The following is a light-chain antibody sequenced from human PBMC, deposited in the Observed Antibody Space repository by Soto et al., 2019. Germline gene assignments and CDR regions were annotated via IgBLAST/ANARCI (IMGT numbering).Light chain of an antibody. J-gene: IGKJ4*01. CDR2: DAS. V-gene: IGKV1-33*01. Sequence: NQMTQSPFSLSSSVGGRVTITCPARQGIKNYFNWYQQKPRKAPKFLIYDASNLKTGVPSRFSGSGSGTHFTFTISSLQPEDIATYYCQHYDHLPPLSFGGGTKVEIK. CDR1: QGIKNY. CDR3: QHYDHLPPLS.